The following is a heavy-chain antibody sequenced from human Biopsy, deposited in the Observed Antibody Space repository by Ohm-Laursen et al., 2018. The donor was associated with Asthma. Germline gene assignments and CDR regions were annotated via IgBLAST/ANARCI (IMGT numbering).Heavy chain of an antibody. V-gene: IGHV1-69*13. CDR2: LIPVLGTP. CDR3: ARGYSGSDRIVYYYSGLEV. Sequence: SVKVSCKVSGDSFSNYAISWVRQAPGQGLEWMGGLIPVLGTPDHAQMFEGRVTITADESTSTAYMELSSLSSEDTAVYYCARGYSGSDRIVYYYSGLEVWGQGTLVTVSS. D-gene: IGHD5-12*01. CDR1: GDSFSNYA. J-gene: IGHJ6*02.